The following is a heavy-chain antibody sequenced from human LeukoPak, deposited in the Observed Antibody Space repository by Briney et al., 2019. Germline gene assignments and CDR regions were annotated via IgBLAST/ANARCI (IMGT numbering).Heavy chain of an antibody. J-gene: IGHJ4*02. D-gene: IGHD7-27*01. CDR1: GGSISSGGYS. CDR2: IYHTGST. Sequence: SETLSLTSAVSGGSISSGGYSWSWIRQPPGKGLEWIGYIYHTGSTYYNPSLKSRVTISVDRSKNQFSLKLTSVTAADTAMYFCARGKNWGFDYWGQGTLVTVSS. CDR3: ARGKNWGFDY. V-gene: IGHV4-30-2*01.